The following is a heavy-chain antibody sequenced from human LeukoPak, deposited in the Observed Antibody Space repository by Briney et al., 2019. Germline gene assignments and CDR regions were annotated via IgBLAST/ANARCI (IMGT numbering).Heavy chain of an antibody. J-gene: IGHJ4*02. Sequence: PSETLSLTCTVSGGSVSSGSYYWSWIRQPPGKGLEWIGYIYYSGSTNYNPSLKSRVTISVDTSKNQFSLKLSSVTAADTAVYYCARALVGAPDYWGQGTLVTVSS. D-gene: IGHD3-10*01. CDR1: GGSVSSGSYY. V-gene: IGHV4-61*01. CDR3: ARALVGAPDY. CDR2: IYYSGST.